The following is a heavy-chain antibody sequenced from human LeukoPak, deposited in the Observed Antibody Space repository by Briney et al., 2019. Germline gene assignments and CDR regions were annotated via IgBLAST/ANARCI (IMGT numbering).Heavy chain of an antibody. V-gene: IGHV1-24*01. CDR1: GASLSETS. CDR3: ATADKWEPLDY. Sequence: GASVKVFCKFCGASLSETSIHWVRQARGQWLEWMGGFDPEDGESIFAQRFQGRFSMTEDTSTDTAYMELRGLRPEDTAVYYCATADKWEPLDYWGQGTLVTVSS. D-gene: IGHD1-26*01. CDR2: FDPEDGES. J-gene: IGHJ4*02.